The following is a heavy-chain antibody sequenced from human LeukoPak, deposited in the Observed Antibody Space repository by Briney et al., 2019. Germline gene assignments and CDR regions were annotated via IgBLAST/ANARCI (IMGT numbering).Heavy chain of an antibody. CDR3: ARGVTMIVVVMYYFDY. J-gene: IGHJ4*02. D-gene: IGHD3-22*01. Sequence: KPSETLSLTCTVSGGSISGYYWSWIRQPPGKGLEWIGEINHSGSTNYNPSLKSRVTISVDTSKNQFSLKLSSVTAADTAVYYCARGVTMIVVVMYYFDYWGQGTLVTVSS. CDR2: INHSGST. V-gene: IGHV4-34*01. CDR1: GGSISGYY.